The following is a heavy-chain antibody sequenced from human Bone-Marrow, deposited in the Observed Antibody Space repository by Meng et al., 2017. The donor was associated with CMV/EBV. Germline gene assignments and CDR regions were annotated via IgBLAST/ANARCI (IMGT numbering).Heavy chain of an antibody. CDR2: SYYTGA. CDR3: ARVRGSGSEDY. CDR1: GGPIKNPNYY. V-gene: IGHV4-31*03. Sequence: LTCTVSGGPIKNPNYYWSWNRHQPGKGLEWLGYSYYTGAYYNPSLASRIFISLDSSNNRYSLTLRDVTAADTALYFCARVRGSGSEDYWGPGTLVTVSS. D-gene: IGHD3-10*01. J-gene: IGHJ4*02.